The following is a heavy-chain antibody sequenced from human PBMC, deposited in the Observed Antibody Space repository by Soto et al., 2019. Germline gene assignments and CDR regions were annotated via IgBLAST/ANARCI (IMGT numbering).Heavy chain of an antibody. V-gene: IGHV1-58*02. CDR2: IVVGSGNT. J-gene: IGHJ5*02. Sequence: SVNLYCQTAGFTFSRSAMQWVRQARGQRLEWIGWIVVGSGNTNYAQKFQERVTITRDMSTSTAYMELSSLRSEDTAVYYCAVVYGDYPWGQGTLVTVSS. D-gene: IGHD4-17*01. CDR1: GFTFSRSA. CDR3: AVVYGDYP.